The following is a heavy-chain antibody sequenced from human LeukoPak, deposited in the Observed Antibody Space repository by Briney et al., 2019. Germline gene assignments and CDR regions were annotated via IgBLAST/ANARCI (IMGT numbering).Heavy chain of an antibody. CDR1: GGTFSSYA. D-gene: IGHD2-21*02. CDR3: ARLLTSDAFDV. CDR2: MNPNSGNT. Sequence: ASVKVSCKASGGTFSSYAISWVRQAPGQGLEWMGWMNPNSGNTNYAQKFQGRVTMTRNTSISTAYMELSSLRSEDTAVYYCARLLTSDAFDVWGQGTMVTVSS. J-gene: IGHJ3*01. V-gene: IGHV1-8*02.